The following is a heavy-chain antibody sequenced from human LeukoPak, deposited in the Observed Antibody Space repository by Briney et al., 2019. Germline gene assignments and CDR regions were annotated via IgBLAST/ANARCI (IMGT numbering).Heavy chain of an antibody. V-gene: IGHV1-2*06. CDR3: ARQYSGYDAIDAFDI. CDR2: INPNSGGT. J-gene: IGHJ3*02. Sequence: APVKVSCKASGYTFTGYYMHWVRQAPGQGLEWMGRINPNSGGTNYAQKFQGRVTMTRDTSISTAYMELSRLRSDDTAVYYCARQYSGYDAIDAFDIWGQGTMVTVSS. CDR1: GYTFTGYY. D-gene: IGHD5-12*01.